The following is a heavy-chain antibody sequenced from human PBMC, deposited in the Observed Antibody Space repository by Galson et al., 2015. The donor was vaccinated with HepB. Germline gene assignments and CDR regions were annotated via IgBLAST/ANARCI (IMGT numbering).Heavy chain of an antibody. Sequence: SLRLSCAASGFTFNTYAMTWVRQAPGKGLEWVSGISGGGGNTYYPDSVKGRFTISRDNSKNTLYLQMNSLRGDDTAVYYCAKVMGTHGGVGARAYSFHMDVWGKGTTVTVSS. V-gene: IGHV3-23*01. CDR3: AKVMGTHGGVGARAYSFHMDV. J-gene: IGHJ6*03. CDR1: GFTFNTYA. D-gene: IGHD1-26*01. CDR2: ISGGGGNT.